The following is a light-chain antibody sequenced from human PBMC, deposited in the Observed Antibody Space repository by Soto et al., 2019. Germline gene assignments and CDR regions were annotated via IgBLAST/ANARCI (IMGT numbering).Light chain of an antibody. Sequence: SVFTLSPATLFLSRLGVATLSFRASQSVSSYLAWYQQKPGQAPRLLIYDASNRATGIPARFSGSGSGTDFTLTISSLEPEDFAVYYCQQYGSSPGTFGQGTRLEIK. V-gene: IGKV3-11*01. CDR2: DAS. CDR3: QQYGSSPGT. CDR1: QSVSSY. J-gene: IGKJ5*01.